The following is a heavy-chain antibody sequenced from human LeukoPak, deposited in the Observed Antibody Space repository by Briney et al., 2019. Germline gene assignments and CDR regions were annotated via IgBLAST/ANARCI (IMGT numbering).Heavy chain of an antibody. CDR2: IYTSGST. CDR3: ARGYYDSSGYWPTDY. Sequence: PSETLSLTCTVSGGPISSGSYYWSWIRQPAGKGLEWIGRIYTSGSTNYNPSLKSRVTISVDTSKNQFSLKLSSVTAADTAVYYCARGYYDSSGYWPTDYWGQGTLVTVSS. CDR1: GGPISSGSYY. V-gene: IGHV4-61*02. D-gene: IGHD3-22*01. J-gene: IGHJ4*02.